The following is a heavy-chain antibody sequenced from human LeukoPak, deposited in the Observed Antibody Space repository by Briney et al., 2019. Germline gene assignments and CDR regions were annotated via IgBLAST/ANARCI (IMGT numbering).Heavy chain of an antibody. CDR3: ARGGGLDV. D-gene: IGHD3-16*01. CDR2: IKADGSEK. CDR1: GFSLSTYW. J-gene: IGHJ6*02. Sequence: GGSLRLSCAASGFSLSTYWMNWVRQAPGKGLEWVADIKADGSEKYYVDSVKGRFTISRDNAKNSLYLQTSNLRAEDTAVYFCARGGGLDVWGQGATVTVSS. V-gene: IGHV3-7*03.